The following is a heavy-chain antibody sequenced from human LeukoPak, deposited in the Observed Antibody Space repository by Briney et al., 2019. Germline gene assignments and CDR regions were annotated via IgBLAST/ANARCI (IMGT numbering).Heavy chain of an antibody. D-gene: IGHD2-2*01. CDR3: ARRGCSSFSCYSFDH. CDR2: IKTRTESYAT. V-gene: IGHV3-73*01. Sequence: PGGSLRLSCAASGFTFSGFDIHWVLQAPGKGLEWVSRIKTRTESYATAYAASVKGRFTISRDDSQNTAYLQMNSLKTEDTAVYYCARRGCSSFSCYSFDHWGQGILVTVSS. CDR1: GFTFSGFD. J-gene: IGHJ4*02.